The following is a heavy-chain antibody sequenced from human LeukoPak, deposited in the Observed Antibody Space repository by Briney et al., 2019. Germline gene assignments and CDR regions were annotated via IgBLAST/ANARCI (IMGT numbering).Heavy chain of an antibody. V-gene: IGHV4-59*01. J-gene: IGHJ3*02. CDR3: AREDCGGDCYSRSDDAFDI. Sequence: SETLSLTCTVSGDSISSYYWSWIRQPPGKGLEWIGYIYYSGSTNYNPSLKSRVTISVDTSKNQFSLKLSSVTAADTAVYYCAREDCGGDCYSRSDDAFDIWGQGTMVTVSS. CDR1: GDSISSYY. D-gene: IGHD2-21*02. CDR2: IYYSGST.